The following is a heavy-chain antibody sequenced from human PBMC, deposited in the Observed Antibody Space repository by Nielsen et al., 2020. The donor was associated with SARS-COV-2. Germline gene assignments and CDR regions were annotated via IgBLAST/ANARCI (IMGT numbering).Heavy chain of an antibody. Sequence: GESLKISCAASGFTFSRYAMTWGRQAPGKGLEWVANIKQDGSEKYYVDSVKGRFTISRDNAKNSLYLQMNSLRAEDTAVYYCARDHSSSSPYYYYYYMDVWGKGTTVTVSS. CDR2: IKQDGSEK. D-gene: IGHD6-6*01. CDR3: ARDHSSSSPYYYYYYMDV. CDR1: GFTFSRYA. V-gene: IGHV3-7*03. J-gene: IGHJ6*03.